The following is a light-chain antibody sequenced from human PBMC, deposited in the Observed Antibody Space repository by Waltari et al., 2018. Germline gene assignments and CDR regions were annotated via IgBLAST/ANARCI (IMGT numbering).Light chain of an antibody. CDR3: QQNRDWPLT. Sequence: EIVLTQSPATLSLSPGERATLSCRASQSVNNFLGWYQQEPGQAPRLLIFDASNRAAGIPARFSGSGSLTDFTLTISSLEPEDFAVYYCQQNRDWPLTFGGGTRVEIK. V-gene: IGKV3-11*01. CDR2: DAS. J-gene: IGKJ4*01. CDR1: QSVNNF.